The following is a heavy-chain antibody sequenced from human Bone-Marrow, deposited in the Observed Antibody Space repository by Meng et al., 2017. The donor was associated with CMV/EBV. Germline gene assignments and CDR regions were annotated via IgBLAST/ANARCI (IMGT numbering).Heavy chain of an antibody. D-gene: IGHD3-3*01. CDR1: GGSFSGYY. CDR2: INHSGST. Sequence: GSLRLSCAVYGGSFSGYYWSWIRQPPGKGLEWIGEINHSGSTNYNPSLKSRVTISVDTSKNQFSLKLSSVTAADTAVYSCARGGIRFLESLSYGMDVWGQGTTVTVSS. J-gene: IGHJ6*02. CDR3: ARGGIRFLESLSYGMDV. V-gene: IGHV4-34*01.